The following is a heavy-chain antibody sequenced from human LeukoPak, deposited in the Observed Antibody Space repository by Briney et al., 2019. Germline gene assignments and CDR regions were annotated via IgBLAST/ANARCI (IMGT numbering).Heavy chain of an antibody. Sequence: GGSLRLSCAASGFTFSSYSMNWVRQAPGKGLEWVSSISSSSSYIYYADSVKGRFTISRDNAKNSLYLQMNSLRAEDTAVYYCARDPGSGSYTYCFDYWGQGTLVTVSS. CDR2: ISSSSSYI. CDR1: GFTFSSYS. CDR3: ARDPGSGSYTYCFDY. V-gene: IGHV3-21*01. D-gene: IGHD1-26*01. J-gene: IGHJ4*02.